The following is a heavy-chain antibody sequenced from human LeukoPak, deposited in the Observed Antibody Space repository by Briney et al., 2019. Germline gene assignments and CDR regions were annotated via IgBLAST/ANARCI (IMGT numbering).Heavy chain of an antibody. CDR2: ISSSSSTI. CDR3: ARGVVGGYWFLDY. Sequence: GGSLRLSCAASGFTFSSYSMNWVRQAPGKGLEWVSYISSSSSTIYYADSVKGRFTISRDNAKNSLYLQMNSLRAEDTAVYYCARGVVGGYWFLDYWGQGTLVTVSS. J-gene: IGHJ4*02. CDR1: GFTFSSYS. V-gene: IGHV3-48*01. D-gene: IGHD3-22*01.